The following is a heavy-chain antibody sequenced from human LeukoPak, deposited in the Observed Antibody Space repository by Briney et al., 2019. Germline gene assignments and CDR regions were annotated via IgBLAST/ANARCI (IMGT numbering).Heavy chain of an antibody. J-gene: IGHJ6*02. Sequence: PSETLSLTCTVSNDSISSHYWSWIRQPAGKGLEWIGLISTSGTTNYNPSLKSRVAMSVDTSKSQFSLKLNSVTAADTAVYYCARGSGGGSGRNYKDHYYGMDVWGQGTTVTVSS. CDR2: ISTSGTT. CDR3: ARGSGGGSGRNYKDHYYGMDV. D-gene: IGHD3-10*01. CDR1: NDSISSHY. V-gene: IGHV4-4*07.